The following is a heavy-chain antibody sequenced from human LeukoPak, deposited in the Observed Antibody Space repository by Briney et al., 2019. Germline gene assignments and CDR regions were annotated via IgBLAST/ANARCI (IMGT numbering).Heavy chain of an antibody. V-gene: IGHV4-59*12. D-gene: IGHD1-26*01. J-gene: IGHJ4*02. CDR2: IYYSGST. CDR3: ARGTPLVGATTDYFDY. CDR1: GGSISGYC. Sequence: SETLSLTCTVSGGSISGYCWSWIRQPPGKGLEWIGYIYYSGSTKYNPSLKSRVTMSVDTSKNQFSLKLSSVTAADTAVCYCARGTPLVGATTDYFDYWAREPWSPSPQ.